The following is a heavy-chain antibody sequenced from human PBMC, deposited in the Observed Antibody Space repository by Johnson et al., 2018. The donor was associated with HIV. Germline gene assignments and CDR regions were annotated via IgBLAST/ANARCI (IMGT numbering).Heavy chain of an antibody. V-gene: IGHV3-9*01. J-gene: IGHJ3*02. CDR2: ISWNSGTI. D-gene: IGHD4-17*01. Sequence: VQLVESGGGLVQPGGSLRLSCAASGFTFSSYWMSWVRQAPGKGLEWISGISWNSGTIGYADSVKGRFTISRDNAKNSLYLQMNSLRVEDTALYYCASYGDYKSSDAFDIWGQGTMVTVSS. CDR3: ASYGDYKSSDAFDI. CDR1: GFTFSSYW.